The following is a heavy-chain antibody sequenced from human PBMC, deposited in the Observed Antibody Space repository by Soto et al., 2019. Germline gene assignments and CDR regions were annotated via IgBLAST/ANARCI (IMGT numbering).Heavy chain of an antibody. V-gene: IGHV1-18*01. CDR3: ASSLLGSGAGGRHYSYYWMDL. CDR2: ISAYNGNT. J-gene: IGHJ6*02. Sequence: QVQLVQSGAEVKKPGASVKVSCKASGYTFTSYGISWVRQAPGQGLEWMGWISAYNGNTNYAQKVQGRATITTDTSTRKAIRVRRSLRSGDTCVCECASSLLGSGAGGRHYSYYWMDLWGQGTTVTVSS. CDR1: GYTFTSYG. D-gene: IGHD2-15*01.